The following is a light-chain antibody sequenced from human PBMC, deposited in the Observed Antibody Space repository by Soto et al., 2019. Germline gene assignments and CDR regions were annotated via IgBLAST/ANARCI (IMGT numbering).Light chain of an antibody. Sequence: QSVLTQPPSASGTPGQRVTISCSGSSSNIGRNTVNWYQQLPGTAPKLLIHTNNQRPSGVPDRFSGSKSGTSASLAISGLQSEDEDDYYWAAWDDSLNGDVFGTGTKLTVL. CDR2: TNN. CDR3: AAWDDSLNGDV. V-gene: IGLV1-44*01. J-gene: IGLJ1*01. CDR1: SSNIGRNT.